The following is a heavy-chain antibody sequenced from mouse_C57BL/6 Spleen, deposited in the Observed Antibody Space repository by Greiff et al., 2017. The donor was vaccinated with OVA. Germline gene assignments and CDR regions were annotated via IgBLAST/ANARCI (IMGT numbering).Heavy chain of an antibody. CDR1: GYTFTSYW. CDR3: ARSPTTPRSYFDY. D-gene: IGHD1-1*01. J-gene: IGHJ2*01. Sequence: VQLQQPGAELVMPGASVKLSCKASGYTFTSYWMHWVKQRPGQGLEWIGEIDHSDSYTNYNQKFKGKSTLTVDKSSSKAYMQLSSMTSEDSAVYYCARSPTTPRSYFDYWGQGTTLTVSS. V-gene: IGHV1-69*01. CDR2: IDHSDSYT.